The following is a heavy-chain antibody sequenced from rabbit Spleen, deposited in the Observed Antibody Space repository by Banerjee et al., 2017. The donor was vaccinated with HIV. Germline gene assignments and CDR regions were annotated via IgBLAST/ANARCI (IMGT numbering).Heavy chain of an antibody. D-gene: IGHD1-1*01. CDR2: INGITGKA. J-gene: IGHJ4*01. V-gene: IGHV1S40*01. Sequence: QSLEESGGDLVKPGASLTLTCTASGFSFSDKVVMCWVRQAPGKGLEWIACINGITGKAVYASWAKGRFTFSKTSSTTVTLQMTSLTAADTATYFCAGDHAISGYRFNLWGQGTLVTVS. CDR1: GFSFSDKVV. CDR3: AGDHAISGYRFNL.